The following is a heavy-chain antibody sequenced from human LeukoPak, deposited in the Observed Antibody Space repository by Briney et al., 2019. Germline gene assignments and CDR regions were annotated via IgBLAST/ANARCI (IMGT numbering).Heavy chain of an antibody. CDR3: AREVSQVVGDNWFDP. Sequence: GGSLRLSRAASGFTFSSYSMNWVRQAPGKGLEWVSSISSSSSYIYYADSVKGRFTISRDNAKNSLYLQMNSLRAEDTAVYYCAREVSQVVGDNWFDPWGQGTLVTVSS. CDR2: ISSSSSYI. D-gene: IGHD2-15*01. J-gene: IGHJ5*02. CDR1: GFTFSSYS. V-gene: IGHV3-21*01.